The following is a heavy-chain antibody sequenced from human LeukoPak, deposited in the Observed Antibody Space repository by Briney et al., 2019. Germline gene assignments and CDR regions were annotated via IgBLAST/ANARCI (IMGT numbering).Heavy chain of an antibody. CDR1: GFTLDDYA. J-gene: IGHJ5*02. V-gene: IGHV3-9*01. D-gene: IGHD1-1*01. CDR3: AKEAGTRGNWFDP. Sequence: GRSLRLSCAASGFTLDDYAMHWVRHAPGKGREGVSGISWNSGSIIYADCVKGRFTISRENDKNSLYLQMNSLRADDTALYYCAKEAGTRGNWFDPWGQGTLVTVSS. CDR2: ISWNSGSI.